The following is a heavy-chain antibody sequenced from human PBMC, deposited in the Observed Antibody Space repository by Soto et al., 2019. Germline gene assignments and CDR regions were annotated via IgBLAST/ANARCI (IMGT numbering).Heavy chain of an antibody. CDR3: ARDQEVHCSGTNCLQLDY. V-gene: IGHV3-7*01. CDR2: IKQDGSEK. D-gene: IGHD2-2*01. Sequence: PGGSLRLSCAASGFTFSSYWMSWVRQAPGKGLEWVANIKQDGSEKYYVDSVKGRFTISRDNAKNSLYLQMNSLRAEDTAVYYCARDQEVHCSGTNCLQLDYWGQGTLVTVSS. J-gene: IGHJ4*02. CDR1: GFTFSSYW.